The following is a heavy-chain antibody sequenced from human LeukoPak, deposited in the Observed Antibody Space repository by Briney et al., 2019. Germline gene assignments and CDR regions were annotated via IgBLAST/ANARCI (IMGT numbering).Heavy chain of an antibody. CDR3: ASTTVTTLDY. J-gene: IGHJ4*02. Sequence: ASVKVSCKVSGYTLTELSMHWVRQAPGKGLEWMGGFDPEDGETIYAQKFQSRVTMTEDKPTDTAYMELSSLRYEDTAVYSCASTTVTTLDYWGQGTLVTVCS. CDR1: GYTLTELS. D-gene: IGHD4-17*01. CDR2: FDPEDGET. V-gene: IGHV1-24*01.